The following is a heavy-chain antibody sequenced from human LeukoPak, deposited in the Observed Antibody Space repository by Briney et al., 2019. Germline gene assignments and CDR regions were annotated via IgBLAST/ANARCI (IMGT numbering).Heavy chain of an antibody. Sequence: PSETLSLTCTVSGGSISSSSYYWGWIRQPPGKGLEWIGSIYYSGSTYYNPSLKSRVTISVDTSKNQFSLKLSSVTAADTAVYYCARVSGSTYYYYYGMDVWGQGTTVTVSS. J-gene: IGHJ6*02. D-gene: IGHD1-26*01. V-gene: IGHV4-39*01. CDR3: ARVSGSTYYYYYGMDV. CDR2: IYYSGST. CDR1: GGSISSSSYY.